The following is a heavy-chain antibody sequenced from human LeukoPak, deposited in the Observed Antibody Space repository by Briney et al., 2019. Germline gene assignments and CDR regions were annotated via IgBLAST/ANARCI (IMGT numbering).Heavy chain of an antibody. V-gene: IGHV4-30-4*08. Sequence: SWVRQPPGKGLEWIGYIYYSGSTYYNPSLKSRVTISVDTSKNQFSLKLSSVTAADTAVYYCARDRDYAFDYWGQGTLVTVSS. CDR3: ARDRDYAFDY. CDR2: IYYSGST. J-gene: IGHJ4*02. D-gene: IGHD4/OR15-4a*01.